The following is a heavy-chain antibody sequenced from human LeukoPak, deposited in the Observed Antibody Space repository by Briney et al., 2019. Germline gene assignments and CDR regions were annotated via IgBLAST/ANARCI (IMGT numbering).Heavy chain of an antibody. CDR2: IYTSGST. Sequence: SETVSLTCTVSGDSISCYYWSWIRQPAGKGLEWIGRIYTSGSTNYNPSLKSRVTMSVDTSKNQFSLKLSSVTAADTAVYFCARHPFSSPFDYWGQGTLVTVSS. CDR3: ARHPFSSPFDY. CDR1: GDSISCYY. V-gene: IGHV4-4*07. J-gene: IGHJ4*02. D-gene: IGHD2/OR15-2a*01.